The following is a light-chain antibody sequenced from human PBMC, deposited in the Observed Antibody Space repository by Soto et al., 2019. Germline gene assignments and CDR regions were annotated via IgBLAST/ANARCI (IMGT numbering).Light chain of an antibody. CDR1: SSNIGSNN. Sequence: QPVLTQPPSASGTPGQRVTISCSGSSSNIGSNNVNWYQQLPGTAPKLLIYTNDQRPSGVPDRFSGSKSGTSASLAISGLQSEDEADYYCAAWDDSLNGVFGGGTKLTVL. V-gene: IGLV1-44*01. CDR2: TND. J-gene: IGLJ2*01. CDR3: AAWDDSLNGV.